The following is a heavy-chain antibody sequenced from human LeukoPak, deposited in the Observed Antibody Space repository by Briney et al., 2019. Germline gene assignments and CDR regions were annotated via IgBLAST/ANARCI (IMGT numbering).Heavy chain of an antibody. V-gene: IGHV3-15*01. CDR1: GFTFSSYS. CDR2: IKSKTDGGTT. CDR3: TASSGWYDPYYFDY. J-gene: IGHJ4*02. Sequence: GGSLRLSCAASGFTFSSYSMNWVRQAPGKGLEWVGRIKSKTDGGTTDYAAPGKGRFTISRDDSKNTLYLQMNSLKTEDTAVYYCTASSGWYDPYYFDYWGQGTLVTVSS. D-gene: IGHD6-19*01.